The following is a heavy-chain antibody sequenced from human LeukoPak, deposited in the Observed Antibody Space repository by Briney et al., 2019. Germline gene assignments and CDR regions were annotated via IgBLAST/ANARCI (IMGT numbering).Heavy chain of an antibody. D-gene: IGHD6-13*01. Sequence: GGSLRLSCTASEFTFSSYVMSWVRQAPGKGLEWVSAIAGTGSDTYYADSVKGRFTISRDNAENSLYLQMNSLRAEDTAVYYCASDGIAAAGMPKDYWGQGTLVTVSS. CDR1: EFTFSSYV. V-gene: IGHV3-21*01. CDR3: ASDGIAAAGMPKDY. J-gene: IGHJ4*02. CDR2: IAGTGSDT.